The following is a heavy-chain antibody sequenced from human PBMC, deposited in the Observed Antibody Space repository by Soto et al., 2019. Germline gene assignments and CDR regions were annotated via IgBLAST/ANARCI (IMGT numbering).Heavy chain of an antibody. J-gene: IGHJ5*02. D-gene: IGHD3-16*01. CDR2: IYWDDDK. CDR1: GFSLSTSGVG. V-gene: IGHV2-5*02. Sequence: GSGPTLVNPTQTLTLTCTFSGFSLSTSGVGVGWIRQPPGKALEWLGLIYWDDDKRYSPSLKSRLTITKDTSKNQVVLTMTNMDPVDTATYYCAHSLYDYVWGTNWFDPWGQGTLVTVSS. CDR3: AHSLYDYVWGTNWFDP.